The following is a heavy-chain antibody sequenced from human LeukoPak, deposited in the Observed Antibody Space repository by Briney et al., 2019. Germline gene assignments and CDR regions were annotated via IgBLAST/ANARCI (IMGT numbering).Heavy chain of an antibody. V-gene: IGHV3-21*01. CDR1: GFTFSSYS. CDR2: ISSSSIYI. J-gene: IGHJ4*02. CDR3: ARGIRQRDSSSSLYFDY. D-gene: IGHD6-6*01. Sequence: KPGGSLRLSCAASGFTFSSYSMNWVRQAPGKGLEWVSSISSSSIYIYYVDSLRGRFTISRDNAKNSLYLQMNSLRAEDTAVYYCARGIRQRDSSSSLYFDYWGQGSLVTVSS.